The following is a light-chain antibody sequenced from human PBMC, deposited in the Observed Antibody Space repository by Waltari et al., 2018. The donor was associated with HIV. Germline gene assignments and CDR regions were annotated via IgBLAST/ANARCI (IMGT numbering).Light chain of an antibody. CDR2: DAS. CDR1: QSVSSN. J-gene: IGKJ2*01. Sequence: EIVMTQSPATLSVSPGDRATLSCRASQSVSSNLAWYQQKPGQAPRLLIYDASTRATGIPARFSGSGSGTYFTLTISSLQSEDFAVYYCQQYNNWPPGTFGQGAKLEIK. CDR3: QQYNNWPPGT. V-gene: IGKV3-15*01.